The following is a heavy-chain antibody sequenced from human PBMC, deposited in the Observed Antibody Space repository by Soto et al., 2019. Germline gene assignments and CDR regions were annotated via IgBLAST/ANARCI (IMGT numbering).Heavy chain of an antibody. Sequence: ASVKVSCKASGGTFSSYTISWVRQAPGQGLEWMGRIIPTLGIANYAQKFQGRVTITRDTSASTAYMELSSLRSEDTAVYYCARGGSLYWYFDLWGRGTLVTVSS. CDR3: ARGGSLYWYFDL. D-gene: IGHD1-26*01. J-gene: IGHJ2*01. CDR2: IIPTLGIA. CDR1: GGTFSSYT. V-gene: IGHV1-69*02.